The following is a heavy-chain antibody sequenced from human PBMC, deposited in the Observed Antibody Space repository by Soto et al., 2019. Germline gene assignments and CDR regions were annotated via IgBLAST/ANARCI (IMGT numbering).Heavy chain of an antibody. CDR3: ARGRLFRAYYYDSSGYSPFGY. CDR2: INPSGGNT. J-gene: IGHJ4*02. Sequence: ASVKVSCKASGYTFTSYYMHWVRQAPGQGLEWMGIINPSGGNTSYAQKFQGRVTMTRDTSTSTVYMELSSLRSEDTAVYYCARGRLFRAYYYDSSGYSPFGYWGQGTLVTVSS. V-gene: IGHV1-46*01. D-gene: IGHD3-22*01. CDR1: GYTFTSYY.